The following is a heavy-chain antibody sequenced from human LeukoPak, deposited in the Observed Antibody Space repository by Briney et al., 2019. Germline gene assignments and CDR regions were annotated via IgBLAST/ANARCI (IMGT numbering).Heavy chain of an antibody. V-gene: IGHV4-4*02. CDR2: VYPSGST. CDR3: ARIAYSSSTDY. CDR1: GDSISNSNW. J-gene: IGHJ4*02. D-gene: IGHD6-6*01. Sequence: SETLSLTCAVSGDSISNSNWWTWIRQPPGKGLEWIGEVYPSGSTNYSPSLKSRVTISVDKSKNQFSLTLSSVTAADTAVYYCARIAYSSSTDYWGQGTLVTVSS.